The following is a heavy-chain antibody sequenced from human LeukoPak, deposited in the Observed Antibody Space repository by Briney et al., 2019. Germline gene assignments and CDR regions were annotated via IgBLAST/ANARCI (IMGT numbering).Heavy chain of an antibody. CDR3: AREAVRDYYYYMDV. CDR2: IIPIFGTA. V-gene: IGHV1-69*06. D-gene: IGHD6-19*01. Sequence: ASVKVSCKASGGTFSSYAISWVRQAPGQGLEWMGGIIPIFGTANYAQKFQGRVTITADKSTSTAYMELSSLRSEDTAVYYCAREAVRDYYYYMDVWGKGTTVTVSS. J-gene: IGHJ6*03. CDR1: GGTFSSYA.